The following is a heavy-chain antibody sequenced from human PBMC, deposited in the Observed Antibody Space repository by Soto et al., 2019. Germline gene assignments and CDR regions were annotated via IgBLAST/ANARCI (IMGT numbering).Heavy chain of an antibody. J-gene: IGHJ6*04. CDR1: GFTFSSYG. CDR2: ISYDGSNK. Sequence: GGSLRLSCAASGFTFSSYGMHWVRQAPGKGLEWVAVISYDGSNKYYADSVKGRFTISRDNAKNSLYLQMNSLRAEDTAVYYCARDEGYCSSTSCYIYYYYGMDVWGKGT. CDR3: ARDEGYCSSTSCYIYYYYGMDV. D-gene: IGHD2-2*02. V-gene: IGHV3-30*03.